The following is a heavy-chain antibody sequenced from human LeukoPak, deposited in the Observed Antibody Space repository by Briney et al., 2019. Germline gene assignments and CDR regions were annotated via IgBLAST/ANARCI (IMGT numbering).Heavy chain of an antibody. V-gene: IGHV3-23*01. J-gene: IGHJ3*02. D-gene: IGHD5-12*01. CDR1: GFTFSSYA. CDR2: ISSSGGST. CDR3: AKDSYSAYDSDAFDI. Sequence: GGSLRLSCAASGFTFSSYAMSWVRQAPGKGLEWVSGISSSGGSTYYADSVKGRFTISRGNSKNTLYLQMNSLRAEDTAVYYCAKDSYSAYDSDAFDIWGQGTMVTVSS.